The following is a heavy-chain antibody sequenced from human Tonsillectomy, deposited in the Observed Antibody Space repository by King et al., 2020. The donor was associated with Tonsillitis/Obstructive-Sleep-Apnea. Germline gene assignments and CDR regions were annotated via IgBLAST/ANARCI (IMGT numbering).Heavy chain of an antibody. CDR1: GFTFGDYY. CDR3: ARANSYYFDY. V-gene: IGHV3-11*05. D-gene: IGHD4-23*01. J-gene: IGHJ4*02. Sequence: VQLVESGGGLVKPGGSLRLSCATSGFTFGDYYMSWIRQAPGKGLEWFSYISSSSSKSNYADSVKGRFTISRDNAKNSLYLQMNSLRAEDTAVYYCARANSYYFDYWGQGTLVTVSS. CDR2: ISSSSSKS.